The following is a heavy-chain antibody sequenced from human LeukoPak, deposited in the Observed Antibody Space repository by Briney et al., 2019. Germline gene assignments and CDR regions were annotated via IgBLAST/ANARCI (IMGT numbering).Heavy chain of an antibody. J-gene: IGHJ2*01. V-gene: IGHV4-39*07. CDR1: GGSISSSDYY. D-gene: IGHD2-8*01. CDR3: ARGGVRYFDL. Sequence: NPSETLSLTCTVSGGSISSSDYYWSWIRQPPGKGLEWFGFTYHSGTTFYNPSLKSRATISVDTSKNQFSLKLTSVTAADTAVYFCARGGVRYFDLWGRGTLVTVSS. CDR2: TYHSGTT.